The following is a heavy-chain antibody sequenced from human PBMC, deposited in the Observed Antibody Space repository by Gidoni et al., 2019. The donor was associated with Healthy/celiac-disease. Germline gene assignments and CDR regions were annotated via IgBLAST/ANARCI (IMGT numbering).Heavy chain of an antibody. CDR2: IWFDGINK. J-gene: IGHJ6*02. CDR3: ARGGGVDDLWSGLVYYYYYGRDV. Sequence: QPAASGGGGAEPARSLRLPCAPSGFSFRSQGMLLGRQAPGTGLEWVAVIWFDGINKYYADSVKGRLAISRDNSKNTLYLQMNSLSAEDTAVYYCARGGGVDDLWSGLVYYYYYGRDVWGQETTVTVSS. D-gene: IGHD3-3*01. V-gene: IGHV3-33*01. CDR1: GFSFRSQG.